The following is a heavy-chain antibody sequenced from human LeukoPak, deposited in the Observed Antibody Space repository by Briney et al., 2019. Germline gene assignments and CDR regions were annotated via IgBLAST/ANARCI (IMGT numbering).Heavy chain of an antibody. CDR2: ISTSSSTM. Sequence: GGSLRLSCAASGFSFSSYSMNWVRQAPGKGLEWVSYISTSSSTMLYADSVKGRFTISRGNAESSLYLQMNSLRDEDTAVYYCARDRIQLWQRYFDYWGQGTLVTLSS. J-gene: IGHJ4*02. CDR3: ARDRIQLWQRYFDY. V-gene: IGHV3-48*02. D-gene: IGHD5-18*01. CDR1: GFSFSSYS.